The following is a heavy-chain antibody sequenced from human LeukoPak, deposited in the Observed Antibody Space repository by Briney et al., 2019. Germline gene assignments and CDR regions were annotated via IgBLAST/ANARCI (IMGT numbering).Heavy chain of an antibody. CDR2: ISGSGGNT. Sequence: GGSLRLSCAASGFTVSSNYMSWVRQAPGKGLEWVSGISGSGGNTYYADSVKGRFTISRDNSKNTLYLQMNSLRAEDTAVHYCAKQNIAMAGTGAFDIWGQGTMVTVSS. CDR3: AKQNIAMAGTGAFDI. J-gene: IGHJ3*02. CDR1: GFTVSSNY. V-gene: IGHV3-23*01. D-gene: IGHD6-19*01.